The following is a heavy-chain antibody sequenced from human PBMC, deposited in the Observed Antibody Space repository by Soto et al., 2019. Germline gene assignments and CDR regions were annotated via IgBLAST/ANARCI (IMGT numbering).Heavy chain of an antibody. CDR1: GGTFSSYA. CDR3: ARDGGYSYGSYYYYYYGMDV. Sequence: QVQLVQSGAEVKKPGSSVKVSCKASGGTFSSYAISWVRQAPGQGLEWMGGIIPIFGTANYAQKFQGRVTITADESTSTAYMELRSLRSEDTAVYYCARDGGYSYGSYYYYYYGMDVWGQGTTVTVSS. V-gene: IGHV1-69*12. CDR2: IIPIFGTA. D-gene: IGHD5-18*01. J-gene: IGHJ6*02.